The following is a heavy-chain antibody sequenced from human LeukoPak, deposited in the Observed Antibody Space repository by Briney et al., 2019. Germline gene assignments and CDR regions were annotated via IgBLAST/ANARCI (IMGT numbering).Heavy chain of an antibody. D-gene: IGHD2-21*01. CDR1: GGSFSGYY. Sequence: SETLSLTCAVYGGSFSGYYWSWIRQPPGKGLEWIGSIYYSGSTYYNPSLKSRVTISVDTSKNQFSLKLSSVTAADTAVYYCAGGSTYYAFDIWGQGTMVSVSS. CDR2: IYYSGST. CDR3: AGGSTYYAFDI. V-gene: IGHV4-34*01. J-gene: IGHJ3*02.